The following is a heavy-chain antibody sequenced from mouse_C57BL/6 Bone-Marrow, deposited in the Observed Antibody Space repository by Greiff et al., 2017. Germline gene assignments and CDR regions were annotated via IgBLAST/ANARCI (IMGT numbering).Heavy chain of an antibody. CDR1: GFTFSSYT. V-gene: IGHV5-9*01. Sequence: EVKVVESGGGLVKPGGSLKLSCAASGFTFSSYTMSWVRQTPEKRLEWVATISGGGGNTYYPDSVKGRFTISRDNAKNTLYLQMSSLRSEDTALYYCARRIYSGYFDYWGQGTTLTVSS. D-gene: IGHD2-12*01. CDR2: ISGGGGNT. CDR3: ARRIYSGYFDY. J-gene: IGHJ2*01.